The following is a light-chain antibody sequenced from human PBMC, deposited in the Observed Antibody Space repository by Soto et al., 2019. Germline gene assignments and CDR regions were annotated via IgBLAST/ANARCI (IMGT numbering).Light chain of an antibody. Sequence: EIVLTQSPATLSLSPGEGATLSCRASQSVSSYLAWYQQKPGQAPRLLIYAASNRATGIPARFSGSGSGTDFTLTISSLEPEDFAVYYCQQRSNWLTFGGGTKVDIK. CDR2: AAS. CDR1: QSVSSY. CDR3: QQRSNWLT. J-gene: IGKJ4*01. V-gene: IGKV3-11*01.